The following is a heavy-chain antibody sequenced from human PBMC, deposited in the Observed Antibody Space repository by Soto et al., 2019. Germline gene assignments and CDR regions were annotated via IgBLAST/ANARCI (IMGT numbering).Heavy chain of an antibody. CDR1: GFTFTTAW. D-gene: IGHD6-19*01. CDR2: IKTKTEGEAT. J-gene: IGHJ4*02. Sequence: SLRLSCAASGFTFTTAWMIWVRQAPGKGLEWVGHIKTKTEGEATNYATPVKGRFSISRDDSTNTQSLQMNSLKSEDTAVYYCATDLPTAGAGEFDYWGQGPLVTASS. CDR3: ATDLPTAGAGEFDY. V-gene: IGHV3-15*01.